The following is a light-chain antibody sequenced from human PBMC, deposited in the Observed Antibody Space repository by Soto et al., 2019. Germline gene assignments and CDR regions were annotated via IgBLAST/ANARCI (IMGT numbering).Light chain of an antibody. CDR2: GAS. J-gene: IGKJ1*01. CDR3: QEYGTSRT. CDR1: QSLSSSY. V-gene: IGKV3-20*01. Sequence: EIVLTQSPGTLSLSPGERTTLSCRASQSLSSSYLAWYRQRPGQAPRLLIYGASSRATGVPDRFSGSGSGTDFTLTISRLEPEDFAVYYCQEYGTSRTFGQGTKVDIK.